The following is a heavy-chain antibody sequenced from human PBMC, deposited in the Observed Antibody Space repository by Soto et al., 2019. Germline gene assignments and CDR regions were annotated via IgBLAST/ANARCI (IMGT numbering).Heavy chain of an antibody. CDR1: GFTFSSYA. J-gene: IGHJ6*02. D-gene: IGHD6-6*01. V-gene: IGHV3-30-3*01. CDR3: ARNKYSKLSERNFYYYYSMDV. CDR2: ISYDGSNK. Sequence: GGSLRLSCAASGFTFSSYAMHWVRQAPGKGLEWVAVISYDGSNKYYADSVKGRFTISRDNSKNTLYLQMNSLRAEDTAVYYCARNKYSKLSERNFYYYYSMDVWGQGTTVTVSS.